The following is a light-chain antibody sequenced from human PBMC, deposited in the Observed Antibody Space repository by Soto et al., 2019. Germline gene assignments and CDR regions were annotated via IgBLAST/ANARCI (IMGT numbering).Light chain of an antibody. V-gene: IGKV1-39*01. Sequence: IEITQSPSTLSASVGDRVTLTCRASQNINTWLAWYQQTPGKAPKLLIYAASSLQSGVPSRFSGTGSGTDCTLTLSSLQTEDFETYSCQQSYSNPWTFGQGTKVDI. CDR1: QNINTW. CDR2: AAS. J-gene: IGKJ1*01. CDR3: QQSYSNPWT.